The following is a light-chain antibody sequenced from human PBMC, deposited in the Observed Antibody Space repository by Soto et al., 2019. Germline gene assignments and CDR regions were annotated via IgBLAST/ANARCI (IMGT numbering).Light chain of an antibody. J-gene: IGLJ1*01. CDR3: SSYTSSTTLPDV. V-gene: IGLV2-14*01. CDR1: SSDVGGYNY. CDR2: DVS. Sequence: QSALTQPASVSGSPGQSITISCTGTSSDVGGYNYVSWYQQHPGKAPKFMIYDVSYRPSGVSNRFSGSKSGNTASLTISGLQAEDEADYYCSSYTSSTTLPDVFGTGTKVTVL.